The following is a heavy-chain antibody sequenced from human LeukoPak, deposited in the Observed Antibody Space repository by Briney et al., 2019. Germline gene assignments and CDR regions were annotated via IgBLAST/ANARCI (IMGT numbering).Heavy chain of an antibody. Sequence: SETLSLTCTVSGGSISSSSYYWGWIRQPPGKGLEWIGSIYYSGSTNYNPSLKSRVTISVDTSKNQFSLKLSSVTAADTAVYYCARHQGGSGSYYNKIFDYWGQGTLVTVSS. D-gene: IGHD3-10*01. CDR2: IYYSGST. CDR3: ARHQGGSGSYYNKIFDY. CDR1: GGSISSSSYY. J-gene: IGHJ4*02. V-gene: IGHV4-39*01.